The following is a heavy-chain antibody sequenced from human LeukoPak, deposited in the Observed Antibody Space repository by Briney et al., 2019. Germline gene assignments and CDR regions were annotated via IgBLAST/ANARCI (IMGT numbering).Heavy chain of an antibody. D-gene: IGHD3-22*01. J-gene: IGHJ6*03. CDR2: IYPGDSDT. CDR3: ARHRPYYYDSSGYYLDYYYYYYMDV. CDR1: GYSFTSYW. V-gene: IGHV5-51*01. Sequence: GESLKISCKGSGYSFTSYWIGWVRQMPGKGLEWMGIIYPGDSDTRYSPSFQGQVTISADKSISTAYLQWSSLKASDTAMYYCARHRPYYYDSSGYYLDYYYYYYMDVWGKGTTVTVSS.